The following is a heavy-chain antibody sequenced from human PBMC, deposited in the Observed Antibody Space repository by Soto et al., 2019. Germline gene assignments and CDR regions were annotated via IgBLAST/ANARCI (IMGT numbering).Heavy chain of an antibody. CDR1: GYTFTGYY. Sequence: ASVKVSCKASGYTFTGYYMHWVRQAPGQGLEWMGWINPNSGDTKYAQKFQGRVTMTRDTSTRTAYMEVSRLTSDDTAVYYCARSLTTIGGRHESWGKGNMVTVSA. CDR2: INPNSGDT. V-gene: IGHV1-2*02. J-gene: IGHJ5*02. D-gene: IGHD3-3*01. CDR3: ARSLTTIGGRHES.